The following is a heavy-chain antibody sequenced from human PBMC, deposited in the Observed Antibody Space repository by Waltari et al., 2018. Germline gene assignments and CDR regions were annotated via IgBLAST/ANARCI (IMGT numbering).Heavy chain of an antibody. CDR2: SSGLGGST. V-gene: IGHV3-23*01. CDR1: GFTFRSYA. J-gene: IGHJ4*02. Sequence: EVQLLESGGGLVQPGGSLRLSCAASGFTFRSYALRWVRQAPGKGLEWVSASSGLGGSTYYADSVKGRFTISRDNSKNTLYLKMNSLRAEDTAVYYCAKVIAAAGNPLGYFDYWGQGTLVTVSS. D-gene: IGHD6-13*01. CDR3: AKVIAAAGNPLGYFDY.